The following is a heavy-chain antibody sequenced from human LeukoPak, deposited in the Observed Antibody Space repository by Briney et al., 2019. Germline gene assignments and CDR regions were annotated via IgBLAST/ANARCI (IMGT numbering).Heavy chain of an antibody. V-gene: IGHV6-1*01. J-gene: IGHJ4*02. CDR1: GDSVSSNSAA. D-gene: IGHD2-21*02. CDR3: ARAGGDSWYFDY. Sequence: SQTLLLTCAISGDSVSSNSAAWNWIRQSPSRGLEWLGRTYYRSKWCNDYAISVESRMTINPDTSKNQFSLQLNSVTPEDTAVYYCARAGGDSWYFDYWGQGTLVTVSS. CDR2: TYYRSKWCN.